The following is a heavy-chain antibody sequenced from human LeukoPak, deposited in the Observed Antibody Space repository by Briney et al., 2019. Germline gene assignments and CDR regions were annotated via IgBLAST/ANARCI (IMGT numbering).Heavy chain of an antibody. Sequence: ASVKVSCKASGYTFRDYSMHWVRQAPGQGLEWMGRINANSGGTNYAQKFQGRVTMTRYTSISTAYMDLGSLRSDDTAVYYCARYTGSYQRVDHWGQGTLITVSS. CDR2: INANSGGT. V-gene: IGHV1-2*06. CDR1: GYTFRDYS. D-gene: IGHD1-26*01. J-gene: IGHJ4*02. CDR3: ARYTGSYQRVDH.